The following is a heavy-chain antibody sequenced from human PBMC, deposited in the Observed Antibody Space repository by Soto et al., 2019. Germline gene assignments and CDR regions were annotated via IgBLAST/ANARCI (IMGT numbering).Heavy chain of an antibody. Sequence: SCPTLVNPTQTLTLTCTFSGFSLSTSGVGXGWIRQPPGKALEWLALIYWNDDKRYSPSLKSRLTITKDTSKNQVVLTMTNMDPVDTATYYCALPKAAAGPYHFDYWGQGTLVTVSS. CDR3: ALPKAAAGPYHFDY. V-gene: IGHV2-5*01. J-gene: IGHJ4*02. CDR1: GFSLSTSGVG. CDR2: IYWNDDK. D-gene: IGHD6-13*01.